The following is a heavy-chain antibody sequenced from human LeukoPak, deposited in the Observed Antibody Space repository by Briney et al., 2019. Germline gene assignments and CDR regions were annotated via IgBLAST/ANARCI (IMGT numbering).Heavy chain of an antibody. V-gene: IGHV3-33*06. CDR3: SKDAQRGFDYSNSLEY. CDR1: GFIFNHHA. Sequence: GGSLRLSCAASGFIFNHHAMPWVRQAPGKGLQWVAVIWSDKSNRFYADSVRGRFTISRDDSRKTVSLQMERLTAEDTAIYYCSKDAQRGFDYSNSLEYWGQGALVTVAS. J-gene: IGHJ4*02. D-gene: IGHD4-11*01. CDR2: IWSDKSNR.